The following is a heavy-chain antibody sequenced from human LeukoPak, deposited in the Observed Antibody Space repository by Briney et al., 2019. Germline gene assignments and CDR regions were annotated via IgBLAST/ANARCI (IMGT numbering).Heavy chain of an antibody. D-gene: IGHD3-22*01. V-gene: IGHV1-2*02. CDR3: ARDSGNVITLYYFDY. Sequence: ASVKVSCKASGYTFTGYHMHWVRQAPGQGLEWMGWINPNSGGTNYAQKFQGRVTMTRDTSISTAYMELSRLRSDDTAVYYCARDSGNVITLYYFDYWGQGTLVTVSS. CDR1: GYTFTGYH. CDR2: INPNSGGT. J-gene: IGHJ4*02.